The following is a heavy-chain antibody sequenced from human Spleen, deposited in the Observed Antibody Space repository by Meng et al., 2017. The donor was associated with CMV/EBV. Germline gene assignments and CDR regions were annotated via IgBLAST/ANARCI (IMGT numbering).Heavy chain of an antibody. Sequence: GESLKISCAASGFTFSSYGMHWVRQAPGKGLEWVAFIRYDGSNKYYADSVKGRFTISRDNSKNTLYLQMNSLRAEDTAVYYCAKGDGPVAPSGYWGQGTLVTVSS. CDR2: IRYDGSNK. J-gene: IGHJ4*02. D-gene: IGHD2-2*01. CDR1: GFTFSSYG. CDR3: AKGDGPVAPSGY. V-gene: IGHV3-30*02.